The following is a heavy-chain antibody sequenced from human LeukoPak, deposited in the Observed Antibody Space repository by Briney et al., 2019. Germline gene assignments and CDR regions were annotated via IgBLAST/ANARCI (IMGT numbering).Heavy chain of an antibody. CDR3: ARGVVIAPQTFDY. V-gene: IGHV4-59*01. CDR2: IYYSGDT. CDR1: GGSISGYY. J-gene: IGHJ4*02. D-gene: IGHD2-21*01. Sequence: KPSETLSLTCTVSGGSISGYYWSWIRQPPGKGLEWIGEIYYSGDTKYIPSLKSRAIMSVDTSKNQFSLRLSSVTAADTAVYYCARGVVIAPQTFDYWGQGTLVTVSS.